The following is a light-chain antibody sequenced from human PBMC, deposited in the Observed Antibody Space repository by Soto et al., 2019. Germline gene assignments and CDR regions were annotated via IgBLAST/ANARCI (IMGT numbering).Light chain of an antibody. CDR1: SSNIGSNY. CDR3: AAWDDSLSGQVV. J-gene: IGLJ2*01. V-gene: IGLV1-47*01. Sequence: QSVLTQPPSASGTPGQRVTISCSGSSSNIGSNYVYWYQQLPGTAPKLLIYRNNQRPSGVPDRFSGSKSGTSASLAISGVRSEDEADYYCAAWDDSLSGQVVFGGGTQLTVL. CDR2: RNN.